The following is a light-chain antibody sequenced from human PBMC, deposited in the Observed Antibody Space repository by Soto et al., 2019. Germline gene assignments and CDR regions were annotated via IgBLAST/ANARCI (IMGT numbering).Light chain of an antibody. CDR1: SSDVGAYNY. CDR2: DVS. J-gene: IGLJ1*01. CDR3: SSYTSSSTSYV. V-gene: IGLV2-14*03. Sequence: QSALTHPASVAGSPGQSITISCTGTSSDVGAYNYVSWYQQHPGKAPKLMIYDVSNRPSGVSNRVSGSKSGNTASLTISGLQPEDEADYYCSSYTSSSTSYVFGPGTKLTVL.